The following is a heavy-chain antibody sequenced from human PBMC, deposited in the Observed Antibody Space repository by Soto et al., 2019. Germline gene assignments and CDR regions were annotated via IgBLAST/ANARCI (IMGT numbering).Heavy chain of an antibody. CDR1: GGTFSSYA. D-gene: IGHD3-16*01. Sequence: SVKVSCKASGGTFSSYAISWVRQAPGQGLEWMGGIIPIFGTANYAQKFQGRVTITADEPTSTAYMELSSLRSEDTAVYYCARGIGGGLWYFDYWGQGTLVTVSS. CDR3: ARGIGGGLWYFDY. CDR2: IIPIFGTA. V-gene: IGHV1-69*13. J-gene: IGHJ4*02.